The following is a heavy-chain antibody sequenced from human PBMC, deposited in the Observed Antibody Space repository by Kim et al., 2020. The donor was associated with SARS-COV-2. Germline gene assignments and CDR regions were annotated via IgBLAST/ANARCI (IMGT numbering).Heavy chain of an antibody. Sequence: GGSLRLSCATSGFIFTNYAMSWVRQAPGKGLEWVSAISESGESTYYADYVRGRFSISRDNVKNMLYVQMSSLRAEDTALYYCAKESRGASTGNSFDYWGQGTQVTVSP. D-gene: IGHD2-2*01. CDR2: ISESGEST. CDR1: GFIFTNYA. CDR3: AKESRGASTGNSFDY. V-gene: IGHV3-23*01. J-gene: IGHJ4*02.